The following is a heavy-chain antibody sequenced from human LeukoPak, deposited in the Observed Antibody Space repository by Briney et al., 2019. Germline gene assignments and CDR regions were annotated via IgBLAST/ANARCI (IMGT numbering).Heavy chain of an antibody. Sequence: PGGSLRLSCAASEFTFSSYGMHWVRQAPGKGLEWVAVISYDGSNKYYADSVKGRFTISRDNSKNTLYLQMNSLRAEDTAVYYCAKELYHWGQGTLVTVSS. CDR3: AKELYH. J-gene: IGHJ5*02. CDR2: ISYDGSNK. V-gene: IGHV3-30*18. CDR1: EFTFSSYG.